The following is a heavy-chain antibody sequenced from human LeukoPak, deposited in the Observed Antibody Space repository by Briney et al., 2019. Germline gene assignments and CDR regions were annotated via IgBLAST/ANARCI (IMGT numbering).Heavy chain of an antibody. Sequence: LPGGSLRLSCAASGFTFSSYAMHWVRQAPGKGLEWVSYISGSTRIIYYGDSVKGRFTIARDNARKTLYLQMNSLRAEDTAVYFCARDSDYVWGTFDGLDVWGLGTTVTVSS. V-gene: IGHV3-48*01. CDR3: ARDSDYVWGTFDGLDV. J-gene: IGHJ6*02. CDR2: ISGSTRII. D-gene: IGHD3-16*01. CDR1: GFTFSSYA.